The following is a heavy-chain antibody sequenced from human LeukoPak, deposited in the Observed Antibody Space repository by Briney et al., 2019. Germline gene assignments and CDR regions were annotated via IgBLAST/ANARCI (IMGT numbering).Heavy chain of an antibody. V-gene: IGHV3-21*01. J-gene: IGHJ4*02. Sequence: GGSLRLSCAASGFTFSSYSMNWVRQAPGKGLGWVSSISSSSSYIYYADSVKGRFTISRDNAKNSLYLQMNSLRAEDTAVYYCARELGYYYDSIGYWGQGTLVTVSS. CDR2: ISSSSSYI. CDR1: GFTFSSYS. CDR3: ARELGYYYDSIGY. D-gene: IGHD3-22*01.